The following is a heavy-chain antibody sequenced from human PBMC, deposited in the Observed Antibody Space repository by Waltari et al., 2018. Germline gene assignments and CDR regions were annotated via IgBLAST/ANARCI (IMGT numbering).Heavy chain of an antibody. CDR1: GRTVRMSS. V-gene: IGHV1-69*01. CDR3: ARDGDSNWGSGALDS. D-gene: IGHD7-27*01. Sequence: QVQLVQSGAEVKKPGASVRISCKASGRTVRMSSIRWVPQAPGKGLEWMGGITPLLVTGDYAQTFQGRVTITADESTSTVFLEVRSLRSEDTAVYYCARDGDSNWGSGALDSWGRGTLVTVSS. J-gene: IGHJ4*02. CDR2: ITPLLVTG.